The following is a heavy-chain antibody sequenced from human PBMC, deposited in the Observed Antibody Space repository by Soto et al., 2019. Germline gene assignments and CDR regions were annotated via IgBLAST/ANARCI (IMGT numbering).Heavy chain of an antibody. J-gene: IGHJ6*02. V-gene: IGHV3-30*18. CDR2: ISYDGSNK. CDR1: GFTFSSYG. CDR3: AKMQGGPYYYYGMDV. Sequence: GGSLRLSCAASGFTFSSYGMHWVRQAPGKGLEWVAVISYDGSNKYYADSVKGRFTISRDNSKNTLYLQMNSLRAEDTAVYYCAKMQGGPYYYYGMDVWGQGTTVTVSS. D-gene: IGHD3-16*01.